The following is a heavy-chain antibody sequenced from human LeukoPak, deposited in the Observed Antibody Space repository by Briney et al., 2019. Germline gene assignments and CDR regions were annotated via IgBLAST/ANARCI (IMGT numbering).Heavy chain of an antibody. V-gene: IGHV1-18*01. CDR2: ISAYNGNT. D-gene: IGHD4-17*01. CDR1: GYTFTSYG. CDR3: ARALRGLSNLDY. Sequence: ASVKVSCKASGYTFTSYGISWVRQAPGQGREWRGWISAYNGNTKYAQKLQGRVTMTTDTSTSTAYMELRSLRSDDTAVYYCARALRGLSNLDYWGQGTLITVSS. J-gene: IGHJ4*02.